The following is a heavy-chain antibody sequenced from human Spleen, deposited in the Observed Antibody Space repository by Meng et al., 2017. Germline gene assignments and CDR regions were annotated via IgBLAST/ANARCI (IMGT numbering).Heavy chain of an antibody. Sequence: QVQPVQSGAEVKKPWASVKVSCKASDYTFTGYGVSWVRQAPGQGLEWMAWLGAHDGDTSHAPKFQGRVTVSADRPTATAYMELRSLRSDDTAVYYCARGTPGRSYSDYWGQGTLVTVSS. J-gene: IGHJ4*02. V-gene: IGHV1-18*01. D-gene: IGHD3-10*01. CDR3: ARGTPGRSYSDY. CDR1: DYTFTGYG. CDR2: LGAHDGDT.